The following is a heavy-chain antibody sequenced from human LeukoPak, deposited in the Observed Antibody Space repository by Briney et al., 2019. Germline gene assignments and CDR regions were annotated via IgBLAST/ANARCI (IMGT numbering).Heavy chain of an antibody. CDR3: ARGGAAAGTVDYYYYMDV. J-gene: IGHJ6*03. Sequence: ASVKVSCKASGYTFTSYAMNWVRRAPGQGLEWMGWINTNTGNPTYAQGFTGRFVFSLDTSVSTAYLQISSLRSEDTAVYYCARGGAAAGTVDYYYYMDVWGKGTTVTVSS. D-gene: IGHD6-13*01. V-gene: IGHV7-4-1*02. CDR1: GYTFTSYA. CDR2: INTNTGNP.